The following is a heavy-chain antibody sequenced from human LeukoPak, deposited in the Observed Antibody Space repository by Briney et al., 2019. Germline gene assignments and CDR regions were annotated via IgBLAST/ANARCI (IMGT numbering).Heavy chain of an antibody. CDR1: GGSISSSSYY. V-gene: IGHV4-39*01. CDR2: IYSSGST. D-gene: IGHD6-19*01. J-gene: IGHJ4*02. Sequence: SETLSLTCTVSGGSISSSSYYWGWIRQPPGKGLEWIGSIYSSGSTYYNPSLKSRVTISVDTSKNQFSLKLSSVTAADTAVYYCARRKQWEFDYWGQGTLVTVSS. CDR3: ARRKQWEFDY.